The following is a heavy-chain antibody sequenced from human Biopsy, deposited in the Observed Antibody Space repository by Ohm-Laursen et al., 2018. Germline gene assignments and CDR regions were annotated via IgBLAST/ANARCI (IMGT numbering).Heavy chain of an antibody. CDR2: IIPIVGIT. J-gene: IGHJ6*02. D-gene: IGHD3-10*01. Sequence: SSVKISCKPSGDTFSRSAFFWVRQAPGQGLVYLGRIIPIVGITNHAQTFQGRITLTADKSTFMVYMELSRLRSDDTAIYYCARGGSGSGYYGMDVWGQGATVSVSS. V-gene: IGHV1-69*04. CDR3: ARGGSGSGYYGMDV. CDR1: GDTFSRSA.